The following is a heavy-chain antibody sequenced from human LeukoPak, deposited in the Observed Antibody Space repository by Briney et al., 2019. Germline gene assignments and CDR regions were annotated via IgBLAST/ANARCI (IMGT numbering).Heavy chain of an antibody. D-gene: IGHD3-16*01. V-gene: IGHV5-51*01. CDR2: IYPDDSDT. CDR3: ASRWGTSDAFDI. CDR1: GYHFPTYW. J-gene: IGHJ3*02. Sequence: GESLKISCKGSGYHFPTYWIAWVRQMPGKGLEWMGIIYPDDSDTRYSPSFKGQVTISADKSISTAYLQWSSLKASDTAMYYCASRWGTSDAFDIWGQGTMVTVSS.